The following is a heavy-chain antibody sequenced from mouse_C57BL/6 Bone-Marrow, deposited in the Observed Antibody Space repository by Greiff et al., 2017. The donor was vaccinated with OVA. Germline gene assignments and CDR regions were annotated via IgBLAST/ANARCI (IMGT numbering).Heavy chain of an antibody. CDR2: IYPRDGST. CDR1: GYTFTSYD. Sequence: QVQLKESGPELVKPGASVKLSCKASGYTFTSYDINWVKQRPGQGLEWIGRIYPRDGSTKYNEKFKGKATLTVDTSSSTAYMELHSLTSEDSAVYFCAIYYYGSSPSYWYFDVWGTGTTVTVSS. V-gene: IGHV1-85*01. CDR3: AIYYYGSSPSYWYFDV. J-gene: IGHJ1*03. D-gene: IGHD1-1*01.